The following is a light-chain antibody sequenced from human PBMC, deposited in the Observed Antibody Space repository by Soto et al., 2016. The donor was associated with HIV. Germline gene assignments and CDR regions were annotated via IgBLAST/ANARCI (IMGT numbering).Light chain of an antibody. CDR3: QVWDSRSDGL. J-gene: IGLJ2*01. CDR1: NIGGKS. V-gene: IGLV3-21*03. Sequence: SYVLTQPPSVSVAPRKTASITCGGNNIGGKSVHWYQQKPGQAPVLVVYDDRARPSGIPDRFSGSHSGDTATLTISRVEVGDEADYYCQVWDSRSDGLFGGGTRLTVL. CDR2: DDR.